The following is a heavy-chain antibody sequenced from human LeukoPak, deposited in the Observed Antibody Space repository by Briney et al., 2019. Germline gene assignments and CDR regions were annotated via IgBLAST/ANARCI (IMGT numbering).Heavy chain of an antibody. Sequence: GASVKVSCKASGYTFTSYDINWVRQATGQGLEWMGWMNPNSGNTGYAQKFQGRVTITRNTSISTAYMELSSLRSEDTAVYYCARRFWSGYYYFDYWGQGTLVTVSS. D-gene: IGHD3-3*01. J-gene: IGHJ4*02. CDR2: MNPNSGNT. CDR3: ARRFWSGYYYFDY. V-gene: IGHV1-8*03. CDR1: GYTFTSYD.